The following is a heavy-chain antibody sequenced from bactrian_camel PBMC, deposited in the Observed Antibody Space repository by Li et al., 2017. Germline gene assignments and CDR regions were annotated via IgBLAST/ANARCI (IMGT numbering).Heavy chain of an antibody. D-gene: IGHD3*01. CDR2: IINDGST. J-gene: IGHJ6*01. Sequence: DVQLVESGGGLVQPGGSLRLSCSASGFTFSRYGMVWVRQAPGKERELISTIINDGSTYYADSVKGRFTISRDNAKNTVYLQMNSLKSEDTALYYCAIRDLLTTAGYSSWGQGTQVTVS. V-gene: IGHV3S67*01. CDR3: AIRDLLTTAGYSS. CDR1: GFTFSRYG.